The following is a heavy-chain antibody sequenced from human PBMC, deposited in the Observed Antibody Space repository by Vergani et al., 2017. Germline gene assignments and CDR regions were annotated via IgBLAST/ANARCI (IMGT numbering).Heavy chain of an antibody. J-gene: IGHJ4*02. D-gene: IGHD5-12*01. CDR3: TRQPQEGASGPPSVPT. CDR2: IYHSGST. Sequence: QVQLQESGPGLVKPSETLSLTCSVSGGSISGYYWSWIRQPPGKGLEWIGSIYHSGSTHYNPSLKSRVTISVDTSKNDFSLKVTSVTAADTAVYYCTRQPQEGASGPPSVPTWGQGISVIVSS. V-gene: IGHV4-59*08. CDR1: GGSISGYY.